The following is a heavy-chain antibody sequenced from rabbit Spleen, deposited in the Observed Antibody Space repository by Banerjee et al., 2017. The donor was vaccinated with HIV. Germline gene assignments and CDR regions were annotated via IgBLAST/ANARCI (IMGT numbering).Heavy chain of an antibody. CDR1: EFSFSGDYW. J-gene: IGHJ3*01. CDR2: IYAGSSGST. V-gene: IGHV1S45*01. CDR3: AREWDGNEYGL. D-gene: IGHD2-1*01. Sequence: EESGGGLVQPEGSLTLTCTASEFSFSGDYWICWVRRAPGKGLECIACIYAGSSGSTYYASWAKGRFTISKTSSTTVTLQMTSLTAADTATYFCAREWDGNEYGLWGQGTLVTVS.